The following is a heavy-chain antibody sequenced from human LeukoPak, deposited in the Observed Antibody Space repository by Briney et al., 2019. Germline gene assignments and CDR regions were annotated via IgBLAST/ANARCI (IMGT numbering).Heavy chain of an antibody. J-gene: IGHJ6*03. CDR2: FSGSGGTT. V-gene: IGHV3-23*01. Sequence: GGSLRLSCAASGFTFSSYAMNWVRQAPGRGLEWVSGFSGSGGTTYYADSVKGRFTISRDNSKSTLYLQMNSLRAEDTAVYYCANGNRCTSPNCLGYYYFYMDVWGKGTTVTVSS. CDR3: ANGNRCTSPNCLGYYYFYMDV. D-gene: IGHD2-8*01. CDR1: GFTFSSYA.